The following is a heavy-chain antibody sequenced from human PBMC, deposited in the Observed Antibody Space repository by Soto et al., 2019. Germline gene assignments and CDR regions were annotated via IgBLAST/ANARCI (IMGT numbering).Heavy chain of an antibody. CDR1: GFTFDDYT. Sequence: GGSLRLSCAASGFTFDDYTMHWVRQAPGKGLEWVSLISWDGGSTYYADSVKGGFTISRDNSKNSLYLQMNSLRTEDTALYYCAKDTGYSSSAFDYWGQGTLVTVSS. D-gene: IGHD5-18*01. CDR2: ISWDGGST. CDR3: AKDTGYSSSAFDY. V-gene: IGHV3-43*01. J-gene: IGHJ4*02.